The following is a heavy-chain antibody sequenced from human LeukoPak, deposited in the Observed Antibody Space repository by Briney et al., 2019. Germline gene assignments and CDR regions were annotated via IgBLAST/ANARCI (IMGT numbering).Heavy chain of an antibody. CDR1: GFAFGSEA. CDR2: ISPGGGTT. V-gene: IGHV3-23*01. Sequence: GGSLRLSCAVSGFAFGSEAMSWVRQSPARGLEWVASISPGGGTTYYADYVKGRFTISRDNSNNSLFVQMNSLRAEDTAVYFCAKLGSYDTSGYYHIWGQGTQVTVSS. CDR3: AKLGSYDTSGYYHI. D-gene: IGHD3-22*01. J-gene: IGHJ4*02.